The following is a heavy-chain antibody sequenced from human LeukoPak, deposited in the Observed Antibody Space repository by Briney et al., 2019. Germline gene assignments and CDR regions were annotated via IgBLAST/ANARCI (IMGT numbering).Heavy chain of an antibody. D-gene: IGHD3-10*01. Sequence: GASVKVSCKASGYTFTSYYIHWVRQAPGQGLEWMGIINPSGGSTSYAQKFQGRVTMTRDTSTSTVCMELSSLKSEDTAVYYCARVEVDNSGSYHFDYWGQGTLVTVSS. CDR2: INPSGGST. J-gene: IGHJ4*02. CDR3: ARVEVDNSGSYHFDY. CDR1: GYTFTSYY. V-gene: IGHV1-46*01.